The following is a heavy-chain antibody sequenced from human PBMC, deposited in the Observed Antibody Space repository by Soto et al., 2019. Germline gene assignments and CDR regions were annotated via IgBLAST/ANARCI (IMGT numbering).Heavy chain of an antibody. CDR2: ITADGGT. CDR1: EFTVSGHA. D-gene: IGHD2-15*01. V-gene: IGHV3-23*01. Sequence: EVQVLESGGGLVQPGGSLRLSCEGSEFTVSGHAMTWIRQAPGKGPEWVSTITADGGTDYADSVKGRFAMSRDTSENTLYVQMTGLGAEDTAAYYCAPHVSCSGGSCQYDAFAIRGQGTMVTVSS. J-gene: IGHJ3*02. CDR3: APHVSCSGGSCQYDAFAI.